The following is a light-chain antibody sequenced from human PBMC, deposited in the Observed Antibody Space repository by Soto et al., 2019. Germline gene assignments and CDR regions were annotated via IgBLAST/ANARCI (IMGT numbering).Light chain of an antibody. J-gene: IGKJ1*01. V-gene: IGKV3-20*01. Sequence: IVMTQAPATLSASPGERATLSCRASQSDSSNLAWYQQKPGRALRLLIDGESSRATGIPDRVSGSGSGTDFTLTISRLEPEDFAVYYCQQYGSSGTFGQGTKVDIK. CDR2: GES. CDR3: QQYGSSGT. CDR1: QSDSSN.